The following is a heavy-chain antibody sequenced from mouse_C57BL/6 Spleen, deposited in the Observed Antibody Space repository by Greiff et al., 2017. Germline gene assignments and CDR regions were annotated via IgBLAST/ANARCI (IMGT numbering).Heavy chain of an antibody. CDR3: ARRGDYDYGNFDD. J-gene: IGHJ2*01. CDR2: ISGGGGNT. CDR1: GFTFSSYT. Sequence: DVKLVESGGGLVKPGGSLKLSCAASGFTFSSYTMSWVRQTPEKRLEWVATISGGGGNTYYPDSVKGRFTISRDNAKNTLYLQMSSLRSEDTALYYCARRGDYDYGNFDDWGQGTTLTVSS. V-gene: IGHV5-9*01. D-gene: IGHD2-4*01.